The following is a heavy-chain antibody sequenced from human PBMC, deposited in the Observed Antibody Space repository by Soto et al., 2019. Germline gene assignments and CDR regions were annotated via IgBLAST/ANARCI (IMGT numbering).Heavy chain of an antibody. CDR1: GFMFSSAW. Sequence: EVQVVESGGDLVEPGGSLRLSCVTSGFMFSSAWMSWVRQAPGKGLEWVARIKSTKDGGARDYAAPVNGRFSISRDDSKSTVYLQRNSLRAEDTALYYCVEGWNDFWGQGTRVTVSS. CDR3: VEGWNDF. J-gene: IGHJ4*02. V-gene: IGHV3-15*01. CDR2: IKSTKDGGAR. D-gene: IGHD1-1*01.